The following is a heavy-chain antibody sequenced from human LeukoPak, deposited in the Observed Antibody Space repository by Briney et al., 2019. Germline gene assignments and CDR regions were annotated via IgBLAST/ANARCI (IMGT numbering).Heavy chain of an antibody. D-gene: IGHD3-10*01. CDR2: ISSSSSYI. Sequence: GGSLRLSCAASGFTFSSYSMNWVRQAPGKGLEWVSSISSSSSYIYYADSVKGRFTISRDYSRNTVYLQMNNLRAEDTAVYYCARESGFGELFPFSFDIWSQGTMVTVS. J-gene: IGHJ3*02. V-gene: IGHV3-21*04. CDR1: GFTFSSYS. CDR3: ARESGFGELFPFSFDI.